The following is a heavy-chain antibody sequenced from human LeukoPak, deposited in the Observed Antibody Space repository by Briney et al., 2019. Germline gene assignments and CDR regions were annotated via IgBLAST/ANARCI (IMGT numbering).Heavy chain of an antibody. D-gene: IGHD2-21*01. CDR3: AKGLWFNYGNYFDY. CDR1: GFTFSSYS. CDR2: ISSGSSTI. V-gene: IGHV3-48*01. J-gene: IGHJ4*02. Sequence: GGSLRLSCAASGFTFSSYSMNWVRQAPGKGLEWVSYISSGSSTIYYADSVKGRFTISRDTAKNSLYLQMNRLRAEDTAVYYCAKGLWFNYGNYFDYWGQGTLVTVSS.